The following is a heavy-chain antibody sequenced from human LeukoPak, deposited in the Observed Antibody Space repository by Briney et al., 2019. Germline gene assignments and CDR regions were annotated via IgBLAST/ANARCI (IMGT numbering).Heavy chain of an antibody. CDR2: INPNSGGT. D-gene: IGHD1-20*01. CDR3: ARERERPNWNHRRSNWFDP. V-gene: IGHV1-2*02. Sequence: ASVKVSCKASGYTFTGYYMHWVRQAPGQGLEWMGWINPNSGGTNYAQKFQGRVTMTRDTSISTAYMELSRLRSDDTAVYYCARERERPNWNHRRSNWFDPWGQGTLVTVSS. J-gene: IGHJ5*02. CDR1: GYTFTGYY.